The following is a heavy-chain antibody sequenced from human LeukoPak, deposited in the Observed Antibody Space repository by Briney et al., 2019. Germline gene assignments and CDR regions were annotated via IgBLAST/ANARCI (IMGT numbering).Heavy chain of an antibody. J-gene: IGHJ5*02. CDR2: INHSGST. V-gene: IGHV4-34*01. D-gene: IGHD6-13*01. Sequence: PSETLSLTCAVYGGSFSGYYWSWIRQPPGKGLEWIGEINHSGSTNYNPSLKSRVTISVDTSKNQFSLKLSSVTAADTAVYYCARGRNPTKQQRMRWFDPWGQGIRVTVS. CDR1: GGSFSGYY. CDR3: ARGRNPTKQQRMRWFDP.